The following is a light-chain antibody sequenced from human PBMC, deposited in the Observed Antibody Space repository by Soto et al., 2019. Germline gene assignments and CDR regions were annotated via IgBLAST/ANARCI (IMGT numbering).Light chain of an antibody. CDR2: GAS. CDR3: QHYGSSPET. J-gene: IGKJ1*01. V-gene: IGKV3-20*01. Sequence: IVLTQTPGTLSLSPGERATLSCRASQSVSSNYLAWYQQKPGQAPRLLIYGASSRATGIPDRFSGSGSGTDFTLTISRLEPEDFAVYYCQHYGSSPETFGQGSKVAI. CDR1: QSVSSNY.